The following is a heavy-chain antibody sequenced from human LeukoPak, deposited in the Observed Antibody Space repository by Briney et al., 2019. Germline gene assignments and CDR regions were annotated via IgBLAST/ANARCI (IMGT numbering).Heavy chain of an antibody. V-gene: IGHV4-34*01. J-gene: IGHJ4*02. D-gene: IGHD3-10*01. CDR2: INRGGST. CDR1: GGXFSGYY. Sequence: SETLSLSCAVYGGXFSGYYFNWIRQPPGKGLEWIGEINRGGSTNYNPSLKSRITISVDTSKNQFSLKLTSVTAADTAVYYCARNYNYGRYFFDSWGQGILVTVSS. CDR3: ARNYNYGRYFFDS.